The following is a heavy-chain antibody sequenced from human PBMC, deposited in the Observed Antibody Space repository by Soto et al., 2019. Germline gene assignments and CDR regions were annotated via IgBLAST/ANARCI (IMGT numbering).Heavy chain of an antibody. D-gene: IGHD1-1*01. Sequence: QITLKESGPTLVKPTQTLTLTCTFSGFSLSTSGVGVGWIRQPPGKALEWLALIYWADDKRYSPSLKSRHTITKDTSKNQVVLTMTNMDPVDTATYYCAHAKLERLSDYYYYYGMDVWGQGTTVTVSS. CDR3: AHAKLERLSDYYYYYGMDV. CDR2: IYWADDK. V-gene: IGHV2-5*02. J-gene: IGHJ6*02. CDR1: GFSLSTSGVG.